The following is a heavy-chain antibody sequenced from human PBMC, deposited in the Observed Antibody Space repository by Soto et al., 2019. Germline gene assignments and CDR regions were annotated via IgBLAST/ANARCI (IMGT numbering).Heavy chain of an antibody. J-gene: IGHJ4*02. CDR1: GVPVNSGSFY. V-gene: IGHV4-61*01. CDR2: VSYSGTT. CDR3: ARGATVTHSDY. D-gene: IGHD4-17*01. Sequence: QGLLPESGPGLVKPSETLSLTCTVSGVPVNSGSFYWTWIRQPPGTGLEWIGFVSYSGTTNYNASLNGRVTISVDTSRSQISLKVTSVTAADTAVYYCARGATVTHSDYWGQGTLVTVSS.